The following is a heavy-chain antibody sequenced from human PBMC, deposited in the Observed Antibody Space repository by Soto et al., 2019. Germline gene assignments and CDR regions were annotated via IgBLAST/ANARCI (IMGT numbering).Heavy chain of an antibody. CDR3: AIHGDYYAFDI. Sequence: SETLSLTCAVYGRSFSGYYWSWIRQPPGKGLEWIGEINHSGSTNYNPSLKSRVTISVDTSKNQFSLKLSSVTAADTAVYYCAIHGDYYAFDIWGQGTMVTVSS. D-gene: IGHD4-17*01. CDR1: GRSFSGYY. V-gene: IGHV4-34*01. CDR2: INHSGST. J-gene: IGHJ3*02.